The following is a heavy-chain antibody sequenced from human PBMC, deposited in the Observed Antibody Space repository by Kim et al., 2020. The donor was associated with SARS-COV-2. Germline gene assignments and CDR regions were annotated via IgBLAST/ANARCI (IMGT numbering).Heavy chain of an antibody. CDR1: GFTFSNAW. Sequence: GGSLRLSCAASGFTFSNAWMSWVRQAPGKGLEWVGRIKGKTDGGTTDYAAPVKGRFTISRDDSKNTLYLQMNSLKTEDTAVYYCTILRDVGHNQYYYYYYGMDVWGQGTTVTVSS. CDR3: TILRDVGHNQYYYYYYGMDV. CDR2: IKGKTDGGTT. D-gene: IGHD1-1*01. J-gene: IGHJ6*02. V-gene: IGHV3-15*01.